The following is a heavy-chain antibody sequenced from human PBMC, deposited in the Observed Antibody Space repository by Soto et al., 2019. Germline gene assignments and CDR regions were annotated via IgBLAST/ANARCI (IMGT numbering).Heavy chain of an antibody. CDR2: TNTSGGNT. Sequence: ASVKVSCKASGYTFTRHYIHWVRQAPGRGLEWMGITNTSGGNTNYAPRFQGRVTMTCDTSTSTVYMELRSLRSEDTAVYYCARASTTYSRGYYSAVDYWGQGTLVTVSS. V-gene: IGHV1-46*01. J-gene: IGHJ4*02. CDR3: ARASTTYSRGYYSAVDY. D-gene: IGHD3-22*01. CDR1: GYTFTRHY.